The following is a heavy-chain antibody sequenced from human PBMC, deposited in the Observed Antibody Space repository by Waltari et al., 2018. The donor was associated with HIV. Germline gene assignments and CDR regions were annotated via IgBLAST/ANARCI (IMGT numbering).Heavy chain of an antibody. J-gene: IGHJ4*02. CDR2: VYWDDDK. Sequence: QITLKESGPTLVKPTQTLTLTCPLSGFSLTSYGMGVGWIRQSPGNAPGWLALVYWDDDKRYTPSLKNRITITKDTSKNQVVLSMTNMDPVDTGTYYGALNGGIGTKYFDSWGQGTLVTVSS. D-gene: IGHD2-21*01. V-gene: IGHV2-5*02. CDR3: ALNGGIGTKYFDS. CDR1: GFSLTSYGMG.